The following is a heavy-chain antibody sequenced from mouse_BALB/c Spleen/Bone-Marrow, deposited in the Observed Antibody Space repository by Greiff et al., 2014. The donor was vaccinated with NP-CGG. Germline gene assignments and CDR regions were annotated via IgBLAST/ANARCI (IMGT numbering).Heavy chain of an antibody. CDR3: ARDGDYRYAWFSY. Sequence: DVMLVESGGRLVKPGGSLKLSCAASGFSFSDHYMYWVRQTPEKRLEWVATISDGGGHTYYSDSVKGRFTISRDNAKNNLYLQMGSLKSEDTAMYHCARDGDYRYAWFSYWGQGTPVTVSA. CDR2: ISDGGGHT. D-gene: IGHD2-14*01. CDR1: GFSFSDHY. J-gene: IGHJ3*01. V-gene: IGHV5-4*02.